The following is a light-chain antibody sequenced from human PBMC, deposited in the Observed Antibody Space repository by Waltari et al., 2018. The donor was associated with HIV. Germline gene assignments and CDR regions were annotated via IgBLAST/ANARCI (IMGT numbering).Light chain of an antibody. CDR1: KLGQKY. Sequence: YELTQPPSVSVSPGQTANITCSGDKLGQKYAHWYQQKSGQSPVLLIYEDSKRRSGIPGRFSGSISGDTATRTISGTQAEDEADYHCQAWDRSTVIFAGGTKLTVL. J-gene: IGLJ2*01. CDR3: QAWDRSTVI. CDR2: EDS. V-gene: IGLV3-1*01.